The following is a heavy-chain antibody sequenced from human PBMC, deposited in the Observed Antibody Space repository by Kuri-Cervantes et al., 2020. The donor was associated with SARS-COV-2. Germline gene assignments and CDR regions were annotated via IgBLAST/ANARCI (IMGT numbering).Heavy chain of an antibody. CDR1: GFTFSSYS. V-gene: IGHV3-21*01. D-gene: IGHD2-8*01. Sequence: GGSLRLSCAASGFTFSSYSMNWVRQAPGKGLEWVSSISSGSSYIYYADSVKGRFTISRDNAKNSLYLQMNSLRAEDTAVYYCARESALLSLDYWGQGTLVTVSS. CDR3: ARESALLSLDY. J-gene: IGHJ4*02. CDR2: ISSGSSYI.